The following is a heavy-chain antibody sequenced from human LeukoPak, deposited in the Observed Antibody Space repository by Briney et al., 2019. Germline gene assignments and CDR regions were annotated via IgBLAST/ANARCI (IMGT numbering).Heavy chain of an antibody. CDR1: GYTFTSYG. CDR3: ARAGPGYYYYYYGMDV. Sequence: ASVKVSCKASGYTFTSYGISWVRQAPGQGLEWMGWMNPNSGNTGYAQKFQGRVTMTRNTSISTAYMELSSLRSEDTAVYYCARAGPGYYYYYYGMDVWGQGTTVTVSS. J-gene: IGHJ6*02. CDR2: MNPNSGNT. D-gene: IGHD1-1*01. V-gene: IGHV1-8*02.